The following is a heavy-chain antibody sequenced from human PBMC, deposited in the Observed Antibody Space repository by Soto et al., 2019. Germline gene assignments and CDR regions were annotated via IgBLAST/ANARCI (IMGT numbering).Heavy chain of an antibody. CDR3: VRGRANYYFDF. D-gene: IGHD1-1*01. CDR2: ISGGGVPV. V-gene: IGHV3-48*02. J-gene: IGHJ4*02. Sequence: ETLSLSCKASGFTFSGYSMDWVRQAPGKGLEWIAYISGGGVPVYYADSVKGRFTISRDNAKNSLYLQMNHLRDEDTAIYYCVRGRANYYFDFWGQGALVTVSS. CDR1: GFTFSGYS.